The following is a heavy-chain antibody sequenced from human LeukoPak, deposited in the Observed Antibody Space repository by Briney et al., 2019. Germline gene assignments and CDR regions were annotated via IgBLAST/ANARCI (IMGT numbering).Heavy chain of an antibody. CDR3: ARDPYRGVAATRNYGMAV. CDR1: SGSFSGYY. Sequence: SETLSLTCAVYSGSFSGYYWSWIRQPPGKGLEWTGEINHSGSTNYNPSLKSRVTISVDTSKNQFSLKLSSVTAADTAVYYCARDPYRGVAATRNYGMAVWGQGTTVTVPS. D-gene: IGHD6-13*01. CDR2: INHSGST. V-gene: IGHV4-34*01. J-gene: IGHJ6*02.